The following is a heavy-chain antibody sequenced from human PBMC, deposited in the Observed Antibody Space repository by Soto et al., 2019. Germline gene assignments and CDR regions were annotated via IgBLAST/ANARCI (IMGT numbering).Heavy chain of an antibody. CDR1: AFTFSSYG. J-gene: IGHJ3*01. CDR3: AKVRLTDYLRYAPHL. V-gene: IGHV3-33*06. D-gene: IGHD2-8*01. CDR2: IWYDGVNK. Sequence: GGSLRLSCAATAFTFSSYGMHWVRQAPGKGLEWVAVIWYDGVNKYYADSVKGRFTISRDNSKNTVFLQMNSLRAEDTAIYFCAKVRLTDYLRYAPHLWGQGTLVTVSS.